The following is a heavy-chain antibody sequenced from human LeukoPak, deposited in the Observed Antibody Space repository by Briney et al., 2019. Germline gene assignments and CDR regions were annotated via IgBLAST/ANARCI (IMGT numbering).Heavy chain of an antibody. V-gene: IGHV1-18*01. J-gene: IGHJ6*02. D-gene: IGHD2-15*01. Sequence: EASVKVSCKASDYTFTSHGINWVRQAPGQGLEWMGWISAYNGNTNYAQKLQGRDTMTTDTSTSTAYMELRSLRSDDTAVYYCARFYCRGYTCYFRYGMDVWGQGTTVTVPS. CDR2: ISAYNGNT. CDR1: DYTFTSHG. CDR3: ARFYCRGYTCYFRYGMDV.